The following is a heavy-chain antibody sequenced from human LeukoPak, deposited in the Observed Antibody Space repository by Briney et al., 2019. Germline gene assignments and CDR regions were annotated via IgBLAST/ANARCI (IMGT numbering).Heavy chain of an antibody. J-gene: IGHJ4*02. CDR1: GFTFSSYS. D-gene: IGHD6-19*01. CDR3: ARDLQWLVAGY. Sequence: PGGSLRLSCAASGFTFSSYSMNWVRQAPGKGLEWVSSISSSSSYIYYADSVKGRFTISRDNAKNSLYLQMSSLRAEDTAVYYCARDLQWLVAGYWGQGTLVTVSS. CDR2: ISSSSSYI. V-gene: IGHV3-21*01.